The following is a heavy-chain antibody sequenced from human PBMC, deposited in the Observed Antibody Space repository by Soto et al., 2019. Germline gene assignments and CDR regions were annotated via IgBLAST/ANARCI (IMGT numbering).Heavy chain of an antibody. CDR3: ARANGDFPY. D-gene: IGHD4-17*01. V-gene: IGHV4-34*01. Sequence: SETLSLTCAVYGGAFSCYYWTWIRQPPGKGLEWIGEINHSGSTNYNPSLKSRVTISVDTSKNQFSLKLSSVTAADTAVYYCARANGDFPYWGQGTLVTVSS. J-gene: IGHJ4*02. CDR2: INHSGST. CDR1: GGAFSCYY.